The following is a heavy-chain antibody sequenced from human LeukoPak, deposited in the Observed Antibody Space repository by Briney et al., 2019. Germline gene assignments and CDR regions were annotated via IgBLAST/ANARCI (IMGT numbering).Heavy chain of an antibody. V-gene: IGHV3-48*03. J-gene: IGHJ4*02. Sequence: GGSLRLSCAASGFTFSNYALNWVRQAPGKGLEWVSYISSGGTTIYYADSVKGRFTFSRDNAKNSLYLQMNSLRAEDTAVYYCARGTIAAPWGQGTLVTVSS. CDR1: GFTFSNYA. D-gene: IGHD6-13*01. CDR2: ISSGGTTI. CDR3: ARGTIAAP.